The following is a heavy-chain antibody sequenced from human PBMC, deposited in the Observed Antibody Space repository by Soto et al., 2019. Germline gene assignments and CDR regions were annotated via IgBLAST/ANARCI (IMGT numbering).Heavy chain of an antibody. Sequence: ASVKVSCEDCGYSFTSYAMHWVRQAPGQRLEWMGWINAGNGNTKYSQKFQGRVTITRDTSASTAFMELSSLRSEDTAVYYCARVTGYYAPDPWGQGTLVTVSS. J-gene: IGHJ5*02. CDR3: ARVTGYYAPDP. CDR2: INAGNGNT. D-gene: IGHD3-9*01. V-gene: IGHV1-3*01. CDR1: GYSFTSYA.